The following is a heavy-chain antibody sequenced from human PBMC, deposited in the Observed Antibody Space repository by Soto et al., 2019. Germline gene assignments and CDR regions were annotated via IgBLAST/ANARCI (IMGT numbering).Heavy chain of an antibody. J-gene: IGHJ5*01. CDR3: VRLPLDS. Sequence: QVQLVQSGAEVKKPGSSVRVSCKIFGASLYNITVSWVRQAPGLGLQWMGRVNPVLGTANYAQEFQGRVRLSADRSTHTAYMDMTSLTSDDTAMYYCVRLPLDSWGHATLVAVSS. CDR1: GASLYNIT. V-gene: IGHV1-69*08. CDR2: VNPVLGTA.